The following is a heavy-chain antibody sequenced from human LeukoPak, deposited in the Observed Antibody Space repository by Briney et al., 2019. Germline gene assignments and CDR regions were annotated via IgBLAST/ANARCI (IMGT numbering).Heavy chain of an antibody. Sequence: PGGSLRLSCAASGFTFSSYAMHWVRQAPGKGLEWVAVISYDGSNKYYADSVKGRFTISRDNSKNTLYLQMNSLRAEDTAVYYCARGYSGSYSAYYYYMDVWGKGTTVTVSS. J-gene: IGHJ6*03. CDR3: ARGYSGSYSAYYYYMDV. V-gene: IGHV3-30-3*01. CDR1: GFTFSSYA. D-gene: IGHD1-26*01. CDR2: ISYDGSNK.